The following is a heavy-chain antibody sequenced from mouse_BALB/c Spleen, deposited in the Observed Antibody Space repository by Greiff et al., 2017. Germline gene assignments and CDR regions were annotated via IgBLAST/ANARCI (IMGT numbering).Heavy chain of an antibody. CDR3: TRDGYDGGDDGTPSGFAD. CDR1: GYTFTSYW. Sequence: QVQLQQPGADLVKPGASVKLSCKASGYTFTSYWMPWVKLRPGQGFEWIGEINPSNGGTNYNEKFKRKATLTVDKSSSTAYMQLSSLTSEDSAVYDCTRDGYDGGDDGTPSGFADWGQGTLVTVSA. V-gene: IGHV1S16*01. CDR2: INPSNGGT. J-gene: IGHJ3*01. D-gene: IGHD2-2*01.